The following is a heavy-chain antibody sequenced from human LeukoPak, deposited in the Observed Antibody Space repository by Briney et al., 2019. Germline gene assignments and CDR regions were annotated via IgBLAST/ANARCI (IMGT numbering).Heavy chain of an antibody. CDR3: ARGGRGYGDYVIDY. CDR2: INHSGST. J-gene: IGHJ4*02. D-gene: IGHD4-17*01. V-gene: IGHV4-39*07. Sequence: SETLSLTCSVSGDSISSSGYYWGWIRQSPVKGLEWIGEINHSGSTNYNPSLKSRVTISVDTSKNQFSLKLSSVTAADTAVYYCARGGRGYGDYVIDYWGQGTLATVSS. CDR1: GDSISSSGYY.